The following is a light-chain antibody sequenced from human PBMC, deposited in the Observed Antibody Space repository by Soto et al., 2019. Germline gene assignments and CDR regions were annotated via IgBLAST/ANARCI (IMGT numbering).Light chain of an antibody. CDR2: EVR. V-gene: IGLV2-14*01. Sequence: QSALTQPASVSGSPGQSITISCTGTSSDVGTYNYVSWYQQFPGKAPKLMIYEVRNRPSGVSDRFSGSKSGNTASLTISGLQAEDEADYYCIASSTISTLVFGGGTKLTVL. CDR3: IASSTISTLV. CDR1: SSDVGTYNY. J-gene: IGLJ2*01.